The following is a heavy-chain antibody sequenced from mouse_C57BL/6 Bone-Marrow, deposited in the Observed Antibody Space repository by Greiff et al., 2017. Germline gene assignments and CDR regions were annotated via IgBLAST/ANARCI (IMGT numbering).Heavy chain of an antibody. Sequence: QVQLQQSGAELVRPGTSVKVSCKASGYAFTNYLLEWVKQRPGQGLEWIGVINPGSGGTNYNEKFKGKATLTADKSSSTAYMQLSSLTSEDSAVYFCARSDYDYYYFDYWGQGTTLTVSS. J-gene: IGHJ2*01. D-gene: IGHD2-4*01. CDR2: INPGSGGT. V-gene: IGHV1-54*01. CDR3: ARSDYDYYYFDY. CDR1: GYAFTNYL.